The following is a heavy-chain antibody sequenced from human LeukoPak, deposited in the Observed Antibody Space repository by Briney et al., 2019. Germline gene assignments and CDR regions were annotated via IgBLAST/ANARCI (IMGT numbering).Heavy chain of an antibody. CDR3: ARVVTQVPGLYDYVWGSYRPYYFDY. CDR1: GGSISSYY. CDR2: ISDIGSI. V-gene: IGHV4-59*01. J-gene: IGHJ4*02. D-gene: IGHD3-16*02. Sequence: PSETLSLTCTVSGGSISSYYWSWIRQPPGKGLEWIAYISDIGSINYNPSLKSRVTISVDTSKNQFSLKLSSVTAADTAVYYCARVVTQVPGLYDYVWGSYRPYYFDYWGQGTLVTVSS.